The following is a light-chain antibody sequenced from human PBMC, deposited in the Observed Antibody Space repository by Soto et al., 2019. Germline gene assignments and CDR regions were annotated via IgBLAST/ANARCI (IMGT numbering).Light chain of an antibody. CDR3: QQRSNWVT. CDR2: DAS. CDR1: QSVTNSY. Sequence: EIVLTQSPGTLSLSPGERVTLSCRASQSVTNSYVAWYQQKPGQAPRLLIYDASNRATGIPARFSGSGSGTDFTLTISSLEPEDFAVYYCQQRSNWVTFGQGTRLEIK. J-gene: IGKJ5*01. V-gene: IGKV3D-20*02.